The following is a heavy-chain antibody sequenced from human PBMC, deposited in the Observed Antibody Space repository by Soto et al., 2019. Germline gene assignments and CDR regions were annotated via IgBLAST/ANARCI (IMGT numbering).Heavy chain of an antibody. J-gene: IGHJ6*02. CDR2: IDPSDSYT. CDR3: ASGIVVVPAAIGFYYYGMDV. CDR1: GYSFTSYW. D-gene: IGHD2-2*01. Sequence: PGESLKISCKGSGYSFTSYWISWVRQMPGKGLEWMGRIDPSDSYTNYSPSLQGHVTISADKSISTAYLQWSSLKASDTAMYYCASGIVVVPAAIGFYYYGMDVWGQGTTVTVSS. V-gene: IGHV5-10-1*01.